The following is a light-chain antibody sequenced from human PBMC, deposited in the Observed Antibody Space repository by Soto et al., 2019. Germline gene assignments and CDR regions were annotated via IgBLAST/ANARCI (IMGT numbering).Light chain of an antibody. J-gene: IGKJ5*01. CDR2: GAS. CDR1: QTISTY. V-gene: IGKV1-39*01. Sequence: DIQMTQSPSTLSSSFGDRVTITCRASQTISTYLNWYQQELGRAPKLLVYGASTLQSGVPSRFTASGSGTHFTLTISGLQPADFATYYCQQSYNTPITFGQGTRLEIK. CDR3: QQSYNTPIT.